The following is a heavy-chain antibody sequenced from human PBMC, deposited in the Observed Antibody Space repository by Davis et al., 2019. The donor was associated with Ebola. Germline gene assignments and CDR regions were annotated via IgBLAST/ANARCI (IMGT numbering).Heavy chain of an antibody. CDR2: ISGGGGRT. CDR1: GFTFSTNP. J-gene: IGHJ4*02. CDR3: AMLGQQLVPGGYFDY. Sequence: GESLKIPCAAPGFTFSTNPIPWVRQAPGKGLEWVSAISGGGGRTYYADSVKGRFTISRDNSKSTLYLQMNSLRAEDTAVYYCAMLGQQLVPGGYFDYWGQGTLVTVSS. D-gene: IGHD6-13*01. V-gene: IGHV3-23*01.